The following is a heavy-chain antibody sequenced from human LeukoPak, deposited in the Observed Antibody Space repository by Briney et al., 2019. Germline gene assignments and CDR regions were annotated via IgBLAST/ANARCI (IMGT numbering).Heavy chain of an antibody. CDR1: GGSINSNSHH. Sequence: SETLSLTCSVSGGSINSNSHHWDWIRQAPGKGLEWIGNIYYSGTTSYNPSLKSRVTISVDTSKNQFSLRLSSVTAADTAVYYCARRGDILTGYAFDYWGRGTLVTVSS. J-gene: IGHJ4*02. CDR3: ARRGDILTGYAFDY. D-gene: IGHD3-9*01. V-gene: IGHV4-39*01. CDR2: IYYSGTT.